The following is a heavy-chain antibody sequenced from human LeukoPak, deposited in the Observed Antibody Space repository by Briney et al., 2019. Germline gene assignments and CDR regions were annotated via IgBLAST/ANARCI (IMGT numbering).Heavy chain of an antibody. CDR3: AKGHTPAKWILIPNNWFDP. V-gene: IGHV3-23*01. CDR2: ISGSGGST. CDR1: GFTFSTYA. D-gene: IGHD2-8*01. Sequence: GGSLRLSCSSSGFTFSTYAMSWVRQAPGKGLEWVSAISGSGGSTYYADSVKGRFTISRDNSKNTLYLQMNSLRAEDTAVYYCAKGHTPAKWILIPNNWFDPWGQGTLVTVSS. J-gene: IGHJ5*02.